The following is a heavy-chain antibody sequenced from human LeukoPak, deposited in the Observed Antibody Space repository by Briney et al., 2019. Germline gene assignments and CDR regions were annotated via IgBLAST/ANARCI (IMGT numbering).Heavy chain of an antibody. Sequence: GGSLRLSCAASGFTFDDYVMHWVRQAPGKGLEWVSGISWNSGSIGYADSVKGRFTISRDNAKNSLYLQMNSLRAEDTALYYCAKGASIFGVVGFFDYWGQGTLVTVSS. CDR1: GFTFDDYV. CDR3: AKGASIFGVVGFFDY. D-gene: IGHD3-3*01. J-gene: IGHJ4*02. V-gene: IGHV3-9*01. CDR2: ISWNSGSI.